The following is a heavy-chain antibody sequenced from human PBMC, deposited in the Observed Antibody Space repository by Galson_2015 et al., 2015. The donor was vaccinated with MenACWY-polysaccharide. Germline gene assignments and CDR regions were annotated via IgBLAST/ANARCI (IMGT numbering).Heavy chain of an antibody. CDR2: MNPNSGNT. D-gene: IGHD5-12*01. CDR3: ARIMARKYTLADA. CDR1: GYKFTSYD. Sequence: SVKVSCKASGYKFTSYDINWVRQASGQGLEWMGWMNPNSGNTGYAQKFQGKVTMTSSSAMTTAYMELSSLRSEDTAVYYCARIMARKYTLADAGGQGTRVTVSS. J-gene: IGHJ5*02. V-gene: IGHV1-8*01.